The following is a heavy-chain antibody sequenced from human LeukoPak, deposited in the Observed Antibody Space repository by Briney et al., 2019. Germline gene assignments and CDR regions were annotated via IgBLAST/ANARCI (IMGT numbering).Heavy chain of an antibody. CDR2: INTNTGNP. J-gene: IGHJ4*02. V-gene: IGHV7-4-1*02. CDR3: ARGGDLWQQLPFDY. CDR1: GYTFTSYA. Sequence: ASVKVSCKASGYTFTSYAMNWVGQAHGQGLEWMGWINTNTGNPTYAQGFTGRFVFSLDTSVSTAYLQISSLKAEDTAVYYCARGGDLWQQLPFDYWGQGTLVTVSS. D-gene: IGHD6-13*01.